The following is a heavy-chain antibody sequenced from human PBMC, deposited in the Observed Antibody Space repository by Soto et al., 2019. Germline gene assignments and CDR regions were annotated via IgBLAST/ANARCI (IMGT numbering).Heavy chain of an antibody. D-gene: IGHD3-22*01. CDR3: TTEAYDNSGSLAFDI. J-gene: IGHJ3*02. CDR1: GGSITNYY. V-gene: IGHV4-59*08. Sequence: SETLSLTCTVSGGSITNYYYSWIRQPPGKGLECIGYIFHTGTTSYNPSLKSRVTLSVDTSQSQFSLKLNSVTAADTAVYYCTTEAYDNSGSLAFDIWGPGTLVTVS. CDR2: IFHTGTT.